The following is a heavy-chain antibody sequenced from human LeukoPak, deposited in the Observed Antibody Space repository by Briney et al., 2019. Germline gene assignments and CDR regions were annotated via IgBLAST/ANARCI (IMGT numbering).Heavy chain of an antibody. CDR2: ISDSGSAI. V-gene: IGHV3-11*01. D-gene: IGHD3/OR15-3a*01. J-gene: IGHJ4*02. CDR3: ARRMDNDY. Sequence: GGSLRLSCAASGFTFSDYYMSWVRQSQGKGLEWVSFISDSGSAIYYADSVRGRFTVSRDNAKNSLYLQMNSLRAEDTAVYYCARRMDNDYWGQGTLVTVSS. CDR1: GFTFSDYY.